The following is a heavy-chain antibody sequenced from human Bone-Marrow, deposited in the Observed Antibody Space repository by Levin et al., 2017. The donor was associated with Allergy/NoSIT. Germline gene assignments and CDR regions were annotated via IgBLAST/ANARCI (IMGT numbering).Heavy chain of an antibody. CDR1: GYTFTGYY. CDR2: ISPNSGGT. V-gene: IGHV1-2*02. D-gene: IGHD5-24*01. CDR3: ARDDSGDGDNSQVDY. Sequence: GESLKISCKASGYTFTGYYMHWVRQAPGQGLEWMGWISPNSGGTNYAQKFQGRVTMTRDTSISTAYMELSSLRSDDTAVYYCARDDSGDGDNSQVDYWGQGTLVTVSS. J-gene: IGHJ4*02.